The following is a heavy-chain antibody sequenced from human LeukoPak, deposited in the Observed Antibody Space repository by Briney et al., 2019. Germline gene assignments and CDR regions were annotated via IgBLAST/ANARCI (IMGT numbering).Heavy chain of an antibody. V-gene: IGHV1-69*01. CDR3: ARDEIAAAPFWVYYGMDV. CDR2: IIPIFGTA. Sequence: SVKVSCKASGGTFSSYAISWVRQAPGQGLEWMGWIIPIFGTANYAQKFQGRVTITADESTSTAYMELSSLRSEDTAVYYCARDEIAAAPFWVYYGMDVWGQGTTVTVSS. J-gene: IGHJ6*02. D-gene: IGHD6-13*01. CDR1: GGTFSSYA.